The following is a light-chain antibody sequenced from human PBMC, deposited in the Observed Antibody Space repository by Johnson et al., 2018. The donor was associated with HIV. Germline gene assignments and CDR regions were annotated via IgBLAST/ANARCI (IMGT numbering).Light chain of an antibody. J-gene: IGLJ1*01. CDR2: DID. CDR3: GTWDSSVSGFV. Sequence: QSVLTQPPSVSAAPGQKVTISCSGSSSNIGYNYVSWYQQVPGTAPKLLIYDIDKRPSGIPDRVSGSKSGTSATLGITGLQTGDEAYYYCGTWDSSVSGFVFGTGTKVTVL. V-gene: IGLV1-51*01. CDR1: SSNIGYNY.